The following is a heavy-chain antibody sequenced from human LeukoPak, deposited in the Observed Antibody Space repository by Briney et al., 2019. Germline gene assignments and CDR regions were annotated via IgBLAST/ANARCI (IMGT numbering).Heavy chain of an antibody. Sequence: SVKVSCKASGYTFTSYYMHWVRQAPGQGLEWMGGIIPIFGTANYAQKFQGRVTITADESTSTAYMELSSLRSEDTAVYYCARDFSSHFDYWGQGTLVTVSS. V-gene: IGHV1-69*13. CDR3: ARDFSSHFDY. D-gene: IGHD2/OR15-2a*01. J-gene: IGHJ4*02. CDR1: GYTFTSYY. CDR2: IIPIFGTA.